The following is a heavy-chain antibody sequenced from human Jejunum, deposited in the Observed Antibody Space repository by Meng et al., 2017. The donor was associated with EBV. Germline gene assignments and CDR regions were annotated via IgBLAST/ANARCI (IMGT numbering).Heavy chain of an antibody. CDR1: GYNFIDYN. Sequence: QVQRGQSGAEGKKPGASVKVSCQTSGYNFIDYNIHWVRQAPGQGLEWMGRITPDGGATNYAQNFRGDFPMTRDMSTTTAYLELFSLKSDDTAVYFCARVNDKTNFDFWGQGTLVTVSS. V-gene: IGHV1-2*06. CDR3: ARVNDKTNFDF. J-gene: IGHJ4*02. CDR2: ITPDGGAT.